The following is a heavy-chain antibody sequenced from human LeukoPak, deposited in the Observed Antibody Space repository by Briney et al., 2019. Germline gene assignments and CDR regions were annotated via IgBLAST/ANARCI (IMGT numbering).Heavy chain of an antibody. V-gene: IGHV4-34*01. CDR2: INHSGST. J-gene: IGHJ5*02. CDR3: ARAGTLGDYGDYGADNNWFDP. D-gene: IGHD4-17*01. Sequence: PSETLSLTCALYGGSFSGYYWSWIRQPPGKGLEWMGEINHSGSTNYNPSLKSRVTISVDTSKNQFSLKLSSVTAADTAVYYCARAGTLGDYGDYGADNNWFDPWGQGTLVTVSS. CDR1: GGSFSGYY.